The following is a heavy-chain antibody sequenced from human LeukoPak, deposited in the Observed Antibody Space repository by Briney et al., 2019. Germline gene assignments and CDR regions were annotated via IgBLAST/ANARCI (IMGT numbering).Heavy chain of an antibody. CDR3: ARSYDYVWGSYGY. CDR2: IYYSGST. D-gene: IGHD3-16*01. CDR1: GGSISSYY. V-gene: IGHV4-59*01. J-gene: IGHJ4*02. Sequence: SETLSLTCTVSGGSISSYYWSWIRQPPGKGVEWIGYIYYSGSTNYNPSLKSRVTISVDTSKNQFSLKLSSVTAADTAVYYCARSYDYVWGSYGYWGQGTLVTVSS.